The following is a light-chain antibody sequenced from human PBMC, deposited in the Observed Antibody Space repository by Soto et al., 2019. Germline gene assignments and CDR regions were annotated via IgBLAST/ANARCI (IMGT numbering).Light chain of an antibody. CDR3: SSYTSSNTFYV. Sequence: QSALTQPASVSGSPGQSITISCTGTSSDVGRYNYVSWYQQHPGKAPKLIIYQVSNRPSGVSNRFSGSKSGNTASLTISGLQAEDEADYYCSSYTSSNTFYVFGTGTKLTVL. J-gene: IGLJ1*01. CDR2: QVS. CDR1: SSDVGRYNY. V-gene: IGLV2-14*01.